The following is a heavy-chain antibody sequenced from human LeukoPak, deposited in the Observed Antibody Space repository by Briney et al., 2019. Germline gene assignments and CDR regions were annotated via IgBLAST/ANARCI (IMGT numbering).Heavy chain of an antibody. CDR3: FLSSWYSTDY. CDR2: ISDSGGST. D-gene: IGHD6-13*01. CDR1: GFTFSAYG. V-gene: IGHV3-23*01. J-gene: IGHJ4*02. Sequence: HPGGSLRLSCAASGFTFSAYGMHWVRQAPGKGLEWVSVISDSGGSTYYADSVKGRFTISRDNSKNTLYLQMNSLRAEDTAVYYCFLSSWYSTDYWGQGTLVTVSS.